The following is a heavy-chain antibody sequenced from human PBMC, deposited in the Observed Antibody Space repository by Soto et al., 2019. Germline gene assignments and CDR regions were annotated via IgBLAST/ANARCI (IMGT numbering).Heavy chain of an antibody. V-gene: IGHV1-18*01. Sequence: QVQLVQSGDEVKKPGASVKVSCKVSGYIFVNYGIAWVRQAPGQGLEWMGWISPYTGNTHSASKVQGRLTMTTDTXPSTAYMDLGSLTSDDTAVYYCVMVDNYVTPTPQDVWGQGTTVTVSS. J-gene: IGHJ6*02. CDR2: ISPYTGNT. CDR3: VMVDNYVTPTPQDV. CDR1: GYIFVNYG. D-gene: IGHD3-16*01.